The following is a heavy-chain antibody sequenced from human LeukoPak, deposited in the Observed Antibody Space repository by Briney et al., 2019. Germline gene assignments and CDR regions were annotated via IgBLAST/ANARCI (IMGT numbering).Heavy chain of an antibody. CDR3: AKDQSGWSLDY. V-gene: IGHV3-30*18. J-gene: IGHJ4*02. D-gene: IGHD6-19*01. CDR2: IPYDGSNK. Sequence: GGSLRLSCAASGFTFSSYGMHWVRQAPGKGLEWVAVIPYDGSNKYYADSVKGRFTISRDNSKNTLYLQMNSLRAEDTAVYYCAKDQSGWSLDYWGQGTLVTVSS. CDR1: GFTFSSYG.